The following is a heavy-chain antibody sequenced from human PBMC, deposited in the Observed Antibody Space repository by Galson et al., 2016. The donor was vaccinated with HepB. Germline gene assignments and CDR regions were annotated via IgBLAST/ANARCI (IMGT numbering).Heavy chain of an antibody. J-gene: IGHJ5*02. CDR1: GYTFSAHG. D-gene: IGHD2-8*02. CDR3: ARRSVVSAELRFDP. V-gene: IGHV1-18*01. Sequence: SVKVSCKASGYTFSAHGITWARQAPGEGLEWMGWISTSNGNTNYAQKFQGRVAMTRDTSTGTAFLELRTLTSDDTAVYYCARRSVVSAELRFDPWGQGTMVTVAS. CDR2: ISTSNGNT.